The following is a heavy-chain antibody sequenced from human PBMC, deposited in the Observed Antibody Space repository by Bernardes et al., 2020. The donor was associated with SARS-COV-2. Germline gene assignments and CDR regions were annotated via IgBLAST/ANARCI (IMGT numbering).Heavy chain of an antibody. J-gene: IGHJ3*02. V-gene: IGHV1-2*02. Sequence: ASVKVSCKASGYTFTGSYMHWVRQAPGQGLEWMGWINPNSGGTNYAQKFQGRVTMTRDTSISTAYMELSRLRSDDTAVYYCARSPTDIVVVTADAFDIWGQGTMVTVSS. D-gene: IGHD2-21*02. CDR3: ARSPTDIVVVTADAFDI. CDR1: GYTFTGSY. CDR2: INPNSGGT.